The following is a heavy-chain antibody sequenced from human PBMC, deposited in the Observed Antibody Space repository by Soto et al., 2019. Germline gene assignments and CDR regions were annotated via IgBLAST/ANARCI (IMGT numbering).Heavy chain of an antibody. CDR2: IYGSDKT. J-gene: IGHJ4*02. CDR3: VRGGFD. D-gene: IGHD3-16*01. Sequence: EVQLVETGGDLIQPGGSLRLSCAASGFSVSANNMNWVRQAPGKGLEWVSVIYGSDKTYYADSVRGRFTISRDNSKNTVYLQMDSLRPEDTALYYCVRGGFDWGQGTLVTVSS. V-gene: IGHV3-53*02. CDR1: GFSVSANN.